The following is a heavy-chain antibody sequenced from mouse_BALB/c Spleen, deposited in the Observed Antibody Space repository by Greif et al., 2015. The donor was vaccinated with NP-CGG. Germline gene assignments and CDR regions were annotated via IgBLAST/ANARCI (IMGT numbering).Heavy chain of an antibody. D-gene: IGHD2-10*02. V-gene: IGHV1-7*01. CDR1: GYTFTSYW. CDR3: AKQYGSTAWFAY. Sequence: VQLQQSGAELANPGASVKMSCKASGYTFTSYWMHWVKQRPGQGLEWIGYINPSTGYTEYNQKFKDKATLTADKSSSTAYMQLSSLTSEDSAVYYCAKQYGSTAWFAYWGQGTLVTVSA. J-gene: IGHJ3*01. CDR2: INPSTGYT.